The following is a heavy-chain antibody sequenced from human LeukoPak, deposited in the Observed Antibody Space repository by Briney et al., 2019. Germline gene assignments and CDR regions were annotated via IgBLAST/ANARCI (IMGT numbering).Heavy chain of an antibody. J-gene: IGHJ6*03. V-gene: IGHV3-30*02. CDR3: AKGSDQFNYYNYMDV. Sequence: PGGSLRLSCTASGFTFSCCDMQWVRQAPGKGLEWVALIRSEGSNEYYADSVKGRFTISRDNSKNTLYLQTSSLTAEDTAVYYCAKGSDQFNYYNYMDVWGKGTTVTVSS. D-gene: IGHD3-3*01. CDR1: GFTFSCCD. CDR2: IRSEGSNE.